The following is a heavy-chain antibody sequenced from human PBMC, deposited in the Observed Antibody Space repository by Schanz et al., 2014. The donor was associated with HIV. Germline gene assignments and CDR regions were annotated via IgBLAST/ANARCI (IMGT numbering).Heavy chain of an antibody. J-gene: IGHJ4*02. CDR3: AKGLQKFDWRSPFDY. D-gene: IGHD3-9*01. CDR2: INTRTGDT. V-gene: IGHV1-2*02. CDR1: GYTFTGYY. Sequence: QVQLVQSGAEVKKPGGSVKVSCKASGYTFTGYYMHWVRQATGQGLEWMGWINTRTGDTIYAERLQGRVTLTRDTSINTAYMTLSRLGSDDTAVYFCAKGLQKFDWRSPFDYWGQGTLLTVSS.